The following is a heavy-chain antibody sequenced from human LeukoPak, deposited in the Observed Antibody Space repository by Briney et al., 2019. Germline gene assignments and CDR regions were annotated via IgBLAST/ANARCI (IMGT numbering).Heavy chain of an antibody. V-gene: IGHV4-4*07. J-gene: IGHJ4*02. CDR1: GGSFRSYY. Sequence: SETLSLTCTVSGGSFRSYYWTWIRQPAGEGLEWIGRIYTSGSTNYNPSLRSRVTMSVDTSKNQFSLKLNSVTAADTAVYYCARDPFYGGNSYFDYWGQGTLVTVSS. CDR3: ARDPFYGGNSYFDY. D-gene: IGHD4-23*01. CDR2: IYTSGST.